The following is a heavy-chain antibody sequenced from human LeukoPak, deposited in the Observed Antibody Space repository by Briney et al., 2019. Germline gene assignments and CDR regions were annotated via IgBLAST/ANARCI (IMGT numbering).Heavy chain of an antibody. V-gene: IGHV6-1*01. D-gene: IGHD1-26*01. Sequence: SQTLSLTCDISGDSISSNTAAWNWFRQSPSRGLEWLGRTYYRSKWYNEYAISVKSRAIINPDTSKNQFSLQLNSVTPEDTAVYYCARDQVGLDSWGQGTLVTVSS. CDR1: GDSISSNTAA. CDR2: TYYRSKWYN. CDR3: ARDQVGLDS. J-gene: IGHJ5*01.